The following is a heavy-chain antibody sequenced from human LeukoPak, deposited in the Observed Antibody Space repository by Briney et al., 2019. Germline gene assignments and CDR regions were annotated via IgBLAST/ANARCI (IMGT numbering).Heavy chain of an antibody. D-gene: IGHD3-16*01. V-gene: IGHV3-66*01. J-gene: IGHJ4*02. Sequence: GGSLRLSCVASGFTVSSNYMSWVRQAPGKGLEWVSVIYNDDSSYYADSVKGRFTISRDNSKNTLYLQMNSLRAEDTAVYYCARDRPFGGVLDFDYWGQGTLVTVSS. CDR1: GFTVSSNY. CDR2: IYNDDSS. CDR3: ARDRPFGGVLDFDY.